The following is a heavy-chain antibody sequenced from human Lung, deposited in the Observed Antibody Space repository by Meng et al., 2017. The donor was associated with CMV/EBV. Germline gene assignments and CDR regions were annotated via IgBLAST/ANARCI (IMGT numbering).Heavy chain of an antibody. D-gene: IGHD3-9*01. J-gene: IGHJ4*03. V-gene: IGHV3-21*04. CDR3: ARHRYFFDT. CDR1: GFTFNSYS. CDR2: ITADSRYI. Sequence: GESXKISCAASGFTFNSYSMNWVRQAPGKGLEWISSITADSRYIYYAASVKGRFTISRDNTKDSLYLQMDGLGADDTAVYFCARHRYFFDTWGHGTPVTVSS.